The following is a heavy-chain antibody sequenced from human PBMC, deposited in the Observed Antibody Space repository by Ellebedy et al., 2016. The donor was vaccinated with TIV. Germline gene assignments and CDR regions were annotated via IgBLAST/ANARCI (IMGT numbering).Heavy chain of an antibody. CDR2: ISSSSSYI. D-gene: IGHD3-3*01. J-gene: IGHJ4*02. V-gene: IGHV3-21*01. CDR3: ARRYDFRSGYHVDY. CDR1: GFTFSSYS. Sequence: GESLKISCAASGFTFSSYSMNWVRQAPGKGLEWVSSISSSSSYIYYADSVKGRFTISRDNAKNSLYLQMNSLRAEDTAVYNCARRYDFRSGYHVDYWGQGTLVTVSS.